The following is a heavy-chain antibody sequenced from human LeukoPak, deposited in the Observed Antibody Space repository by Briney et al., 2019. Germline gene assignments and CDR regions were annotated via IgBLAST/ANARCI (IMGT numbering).Heavy chain of an antibody. CDR1: GYTFTDYY. CDR3: ARLRDDILTGYFDY. Sequence: ASVTVSCKASGYTFTDYYMHWVRQAPGQGLEWMGWINPNSGGTNYAQKLQGRVTMTRDTSISTAYMELSRLRSDDTAVYYCARLRDDILTGYFDYWGQGTLVTVSS. CDR2: INPNSGGT. J-gene: IGHJ4*02. V-gene: IGHV1-2*02. D-gene: IGHD3-9*01.